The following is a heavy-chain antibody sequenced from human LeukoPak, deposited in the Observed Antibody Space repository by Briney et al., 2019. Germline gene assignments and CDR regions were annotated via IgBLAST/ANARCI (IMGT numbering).Heavy chain of an antibody. J-gene: IGHJ4*02. D-gene: IGHD6-13*01. CDR3: ARVEAAGIDY. V-gene: IGHV4-59*01. CDR2: IYYSGST. Sequence: SETLSLPCTVSGDSISSYYWSWLRQPPGKGLEWLGYIYYSGSTNYNPSLKSRVTISVDTSKNQFSLKLSSVTAADTAVYYCARVEAAGIDYWGQGTLVTVSS. CDR1: GDSISSYY.